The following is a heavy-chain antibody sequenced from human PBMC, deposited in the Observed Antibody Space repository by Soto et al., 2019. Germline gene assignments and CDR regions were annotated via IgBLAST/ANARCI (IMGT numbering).Heavy chain of an antibody. CDR3: ARSMVRGAGDAFDL. V-gene: IGHV1-3*01. J-gene: IGHJ3*01. D-gene: IGHD3-10*01. CDR1: GYTFTSYA. CDR2: INAGSGNT. Sequence: ASVKVSCKASGYTFTSYAMHWVRQAPGQRLEWMGWINAGSGNTKYSQKFQGRVTITRDTSASTAYMELSSLRSEDTAVYYCARSMVRGAGDAFDLWGQGTLVTVSS.